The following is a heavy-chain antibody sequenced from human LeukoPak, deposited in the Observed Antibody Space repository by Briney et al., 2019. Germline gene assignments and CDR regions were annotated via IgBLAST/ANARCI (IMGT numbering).Heavy chain of an antibody. Sequence: SVKVSCKASGGTFSSYAISWVRQAPGQGLEWMGGIIPIFGIANYRQKLQGRVTITTDSSTSTAYMEMSSLSSEDTAVYYCARDQAQFGDYLDNDGFDIWGQGTMVTVSS. D-gene: IGHD4-17*01. CDR1: GGTFSSYA. V-gene: IGHV1-69*10. CDR3: ARDQAQFGDYLDNDGFDI. J-gene: IGHJ3*02. CDR2: IIPIFGIA.